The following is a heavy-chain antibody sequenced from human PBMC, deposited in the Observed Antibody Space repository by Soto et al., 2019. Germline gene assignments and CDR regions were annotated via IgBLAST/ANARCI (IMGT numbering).Heavy chain of an antibody. D-gene: IGHD6-19*01. Sequence: QLQLQESGPGLVKPSETLSLTCTVSGGSISSSSYYWGWIRQPPGKGLEWIGSIYYSGSTYYNPSLKSRVTISVDTSKNQFSLKLSSVTAADTAVYYCARRQYRSGWYAGHNWFDPGGQGTLVTVSS. V-gene: IGHV4-39*01. J-gene: IGHJ5*02. CDR3: ARRQYRSGWYAGHNWFDP. CDR1: GGSISSSSYY. CDR2: IYYSGST.